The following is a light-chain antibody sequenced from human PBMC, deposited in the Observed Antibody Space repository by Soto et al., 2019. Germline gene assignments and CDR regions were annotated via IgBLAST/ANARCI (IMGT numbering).Light chain of an antibody. CDR1: QDISSW. Sequence: DIQMTQSPSSVSASVGARVIITCRASQDISSWLAWYQQKAGEAPKLLIFAASRLHSGVPSRFSGSVSGTDFTLTITNLQPEDFATYYCQQADSFPLTFGGGTKVEIK. J-gene: IGKJ4*01. V-gene: IGKV1D-12*01. CDR2: AAS. CDR3: QQADSFPLT.